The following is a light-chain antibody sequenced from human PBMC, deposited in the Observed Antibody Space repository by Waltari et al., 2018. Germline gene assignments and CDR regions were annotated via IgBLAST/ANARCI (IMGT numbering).Light chain of an antibody. CDR1: PSPRSSDGNTY. CDR2: KVS. J-gene: IGKJ4*01. V-gene: IGKV2-30*01. Sequence: DVVMTQTPLYLAVTPGQSASIPCRSTPSPRSSDGNTYGSWFHQRSGQSPRRLFYKVSFRDSGVPDRITSSGSDTDFSLEISRVEAEDVGHYYCMQGTHWPPLTFGGGTKVEI. CDR3: MQGTHWPPLT.